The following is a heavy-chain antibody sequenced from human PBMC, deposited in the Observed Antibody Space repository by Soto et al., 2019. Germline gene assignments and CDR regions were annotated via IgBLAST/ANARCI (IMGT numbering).Heavy chain of an antibody. CDR1: GFIFRSYG. CDR3: AKATWGYWYFDL. J-gene: IGHJ2*01. V-gene: IGHV3-23*01. CDR2: ISGSGDSP. Sequence: LRLSCAASGFIFRSYGMSWVRQAPGKGLEWVSAISGSGDSPYYADSVKGRFTVSRDNSKNTLYLQMTSLRAEDTAVYYCAKATWGYWYFDLWGRGTLVTVSS. D-gene: IGHD7-27*01.